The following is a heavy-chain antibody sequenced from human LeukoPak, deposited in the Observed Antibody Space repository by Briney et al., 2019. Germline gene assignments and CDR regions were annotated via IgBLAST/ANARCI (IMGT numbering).Heavy chain of an antibody. D-gene: IGHD1-1*01. Sequence: PGGSLRLSCAASGFTFSSYGMSWVRQAPGKGLEWVSAISGSGGSTYYADSVKGRFTISRDNSKNTLYLQMNSLRAEDTAVYYCASYSTGVLFYYYMDVWGKGTTVTISS. CDR1: GFTFSSYG. CDR2: ISGSGGST. V-gene: IGHV3-23*01. J-gene: IGHJ6*03. CDR3: ASYSTGVLFYYYMDV.